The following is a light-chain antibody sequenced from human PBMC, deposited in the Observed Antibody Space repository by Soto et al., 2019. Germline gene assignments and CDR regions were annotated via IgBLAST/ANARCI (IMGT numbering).Light chain of an antibody. Sequence: QSVLTQPASVSGSPGQSITISCTGTSSDVGAYNYDSWYQQYPGEAPKVIIYDVSHRPAGVSNRFSGSKSGNTASLTISGLQTQDEADYYCSSYTXATTYVFGTGTKVT. CDR1: SSDVGAYNY. CDR3: SSYTXATTYV. J-gene: IGLJ1*01. V-gene: IGLV2-14*01. CDR2: DVS.